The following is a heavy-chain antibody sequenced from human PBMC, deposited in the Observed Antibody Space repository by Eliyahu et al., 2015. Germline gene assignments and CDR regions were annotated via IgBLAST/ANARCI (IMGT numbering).Heavy chain of an antibody. CDR3: ARGPGAAVASPVH. D-gene: IGHD6-19*01. J-gene: IGHJ4*02. CDR2: IYSGGGT. Sequence: LEWVSVIYSGGGTYYADSVKGRFTISRDNSKNTLYLQMNSLRAEDTAVYYCARGPGAAVASPVHWGQGTLVTVSS. V-gene: IGHV3-66*01.